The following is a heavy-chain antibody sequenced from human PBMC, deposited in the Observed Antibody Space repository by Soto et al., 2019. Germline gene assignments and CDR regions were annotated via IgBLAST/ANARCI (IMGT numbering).Heavy chain of an antibody. J-gene: IGHJ5*02. D-gene: IGHD2-15*01. CDR2: INIGNGNT. CDR3: AREPLCSGRCYDNCFGP. Sequence: ASVKVSCKASGYTFTYYPIHWVRQAPGQRLEWMGWINIGNGNTASSQKFQDRVTITRETSASTAYMELTSLRSEDTAVYYCAREPLCSGRCYDNCFGPWGQGSLVTVSS. CDR1: GYTFTYYP. V-gene: IGHV1-3*04.